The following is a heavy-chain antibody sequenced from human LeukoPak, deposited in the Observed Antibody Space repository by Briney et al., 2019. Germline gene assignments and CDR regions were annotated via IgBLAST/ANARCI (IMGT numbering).Heavy chain of an antibody. J-gene: IGHJ5*02. V-gene: IGHV1-8*01. CDR1: GYTFTSYD. D-gene: IGHD2-2*02. CDR2: MNPNSGNT. CDR3: ARWETGYCSSTSCYMGDENWFDP. Sequence: GASVKVSFKASGYTFTSYDINWVRQATGQGLEWMGWMNPNSGNTGYAQKFQGRVTMTRNTSISTAYMELSSLRSEDTAVYYCARWETGYCSSTSCYMGDENWFDPWGQGTLVTVSS.